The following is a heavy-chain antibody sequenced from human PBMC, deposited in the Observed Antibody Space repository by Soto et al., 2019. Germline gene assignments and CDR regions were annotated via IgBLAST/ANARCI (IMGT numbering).Heavy chain of an antibody. D-gene: IGHD3-10*01. CDR2: IYYSGST. V-gene: IGHV4-39*01. CDR1: GGSISSSSYY. CDR3: ASVSSNYYGSGSYYNSLDY. J-gene: IGHJ4*02. Sequence: QLQLQESGPGLVKPSETLSLTCTVSGGSISSSSYYWGWIRQPPGKGLEWIGSIYYSGSTYYNPSLKSRVTISVDTSKNQFSLKLSSVTAADTAVYYCASVSSNYYGSGSYYNSLDYWGQGTLVTVSS.